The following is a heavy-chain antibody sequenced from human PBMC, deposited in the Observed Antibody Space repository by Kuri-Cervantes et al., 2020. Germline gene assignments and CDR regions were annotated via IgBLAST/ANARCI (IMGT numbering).Heavy chain of an antibody. V-gene: IGHV3-13*01. CDR1: GFTFSSYD. CDR3: ARDLAVAGIGDDDY. D-gene: IGHD6-19*01. J-gene: IGHJ4*02. Sequence: GESLKISCAASGFTFSSYDMHWVRQATGKGLEWVSAIGTAGDTYYPGSVKGRFTISRENAKNSLYLQMNSLRAGDTAVYYCARDLAVAGIGDDDYWGQGTLVTVSS. CDR2: IGTAGDT.